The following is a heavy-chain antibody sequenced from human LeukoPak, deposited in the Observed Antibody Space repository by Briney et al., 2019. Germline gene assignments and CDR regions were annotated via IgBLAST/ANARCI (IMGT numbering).Heavy chain of an antibody. Sequence: GGSLRLSCAASRFVFPSHGMHWVRQAPGKGLEWVAFIRYDGSDIYYADSVKGRFTISRDNSKDTLHLQMNILRPEDTALYYCASGPYSSSYFASWGQGTMVTVSS. J-gene: IGHJ4*02. CDR2: IRYDGSDI. D-gene: IGHD6-13*01. CDR1: RFVFPSHG. V-gene: IGHV3-30*02. CDR3: ASGPYSSSYFAS.